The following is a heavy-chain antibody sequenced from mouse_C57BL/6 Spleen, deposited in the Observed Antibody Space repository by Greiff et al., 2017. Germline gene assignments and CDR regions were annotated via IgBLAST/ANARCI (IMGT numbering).Heavy chain of an antibody. CDR2: INYDGSST. CDR3: AIDGSPYWYFDV. CDR1: GFTFSDYY. D-gene: IGHD1-1*02. Sequence: EVHLVESEGGLVQPGSSMKLSCTASGFTFSDYYMAWVRQVPEKGLEWVANINYDGSSTYYLDSLKSRFIISRDNAKNILYLQMGSLKSEDTATYYCAIDGSPYWYFDVWGTGTTVTVSS. V-gene: IGHV5-16*01. J-gene: IGHJ1*03.